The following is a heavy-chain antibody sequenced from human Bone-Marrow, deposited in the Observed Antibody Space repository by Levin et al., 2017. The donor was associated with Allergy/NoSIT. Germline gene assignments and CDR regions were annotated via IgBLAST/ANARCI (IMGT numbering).Heavy chain of an antibody. V-gene: IGHV4-34*01. J-gene: IGHJ4*02. Sequence: PSETLSLTCAVYGGSFSGYYWSWIRQPPGKGLEWIGEINHSGSTNYNPSLKSRVTISVDTSKNQFSLKLSSVTAADTAVYYCARGHDRSGYYYDYWGQGTLVTVSS. CDR2: INHSGST. CDR3: ARGHDRSGYYYDY. D-gene: IGHD3-22*01. CDR1: GGSFSGYY.